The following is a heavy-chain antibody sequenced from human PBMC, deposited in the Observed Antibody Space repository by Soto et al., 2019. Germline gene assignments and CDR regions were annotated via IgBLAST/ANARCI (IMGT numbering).Heavy chain of an antibody. J-gene: IGHJ4*02. CDR3: ARDFPFYDFWSGYYGY. Sequence: GGSLRLSCASSGFTFISYSMNWVRQAPGKGLEWVSSISSSSSYIYYADSVKGRFTISRDNAKNSLYLQMNSLRAEDTAVYYCARDFPFYDFWSGYYGYWGQGTLVTVSS. CDR2: ISSSSSYI. D-gene: IGHD3-3*01. CDR1: GFTFISYS. V-gene: IGHV3-21*01.